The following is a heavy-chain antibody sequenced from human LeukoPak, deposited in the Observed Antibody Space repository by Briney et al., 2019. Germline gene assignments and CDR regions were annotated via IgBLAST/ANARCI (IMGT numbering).Heavy chain of an antibody. CDR1: GYTFTRYA. J-gene: IGHJ6*02. D-gene: IGHD6-13*01. CDR2: INTNTGNP. Sequence: ASVKVSCKASGYTFTRYAINWLRQAPGQGLEWMGWINTNTGNPMYAQGFTGRFVFSLDTSVSTAYLQISSLKAEDTAVYYCASISPYSSSWYSLYYYYYGMDVWGQGTTVTVSS. V-gene: IGHV7-4-1*02. CDR3: ASISPYSSSWYSLYYYYYGMDV.